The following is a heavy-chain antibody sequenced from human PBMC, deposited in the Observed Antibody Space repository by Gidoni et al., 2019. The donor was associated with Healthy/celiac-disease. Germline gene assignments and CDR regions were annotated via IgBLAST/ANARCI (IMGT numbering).Heavy chain of an antibody. D-gene: IGHD6-19*01. J-gene: IGHJ4*02. CDR3: AKDEGGWYWGGFFDY. CDR2: ISYDESNK. CDR1: GFTFSSDG. Sequence: QVQLVESGGGVLQPGMSLRLSCDASGFTFSSDGMHWVRQAPGKGLEWVAVISYDESNKYYADSVKGRFTISRDNSKNTLYLQMNSLGAEDTAVYYCAKDEGGWYWGGFFDYWGQGTLVTVSS. V-gene: IGHV3-30*18.